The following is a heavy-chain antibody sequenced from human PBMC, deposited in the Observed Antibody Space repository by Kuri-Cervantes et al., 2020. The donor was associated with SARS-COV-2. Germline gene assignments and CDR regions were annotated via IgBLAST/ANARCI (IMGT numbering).Heavy chain of an antibody. CDR2: TYYRSKWYN. D-gene: IGHD3-3*01. V-gene: IGHV6-1*01. CDR1: GDGVSSNSAA. Sequence: SQTLSLTCAISGDGVSSNSAAWNWIRQPPSRGLEWLGRTYYRSKWYNHYAVAVKSRITINPDTSKNQFSLQLNSVTPEDTAVYYCARDRSIFGVVTPRMDYYYGMDVWGQGTTVTVSS. J-gene: IGHJ6*02. CDR3: ARDRSIFGVVTPRMDYYYGMDV.